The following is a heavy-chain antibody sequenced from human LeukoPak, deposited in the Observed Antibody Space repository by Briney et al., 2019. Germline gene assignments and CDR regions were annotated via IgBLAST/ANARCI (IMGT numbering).Heavy chain of an antibody. V-gene: IGHV1-69*05. CDR2: IIPFFGTA. CDR1: GGTFSSYA. D-gene: IGHD1-7*01. CDR3: ARDNYAGANWFDP. J-gene: IGHJ5*02. Sequence: SVKVSCKASGGTFSSYAISWVRQAPGQGLEWMGGIIPFFGTANYAQKFQGRVTITTDESTSTAYMELSSLRSEDTAVYYCARDNYAGANWFDPWGQGTLVTVSS.